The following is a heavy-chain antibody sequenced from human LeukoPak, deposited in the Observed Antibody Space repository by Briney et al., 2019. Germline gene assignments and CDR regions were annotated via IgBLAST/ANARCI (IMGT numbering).Heavy chain of an antibody. CDR1: GGTFSSYA. CDR3: ARVPEGGSVRTHDY. Sequence: ASVKVSCKASGGTFSSYAISWVRQAPGQGLEWMGGIIPIFGTANYAQKFQGRVTITADESTSTASMELRSLRSDDTAVYYCARVPEGGSVRTHDYWGQGTLVTVSS. V-gene: IGHV1-69*13. CDR2: IIPIFGTA. D-gene: IGHD1-14*01. J-gene: IGHJ4*02.